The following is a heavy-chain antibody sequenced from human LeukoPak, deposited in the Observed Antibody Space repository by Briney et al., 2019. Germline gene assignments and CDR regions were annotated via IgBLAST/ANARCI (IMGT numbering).Heavy chain of an antibody. CDR3: VRDGVRGSYDHTHFDY. J-gene: IGHJ4*02. D-gene: IGHD3-22*01. Sequence: GGSLRLSCAASEFTFSSYSMNWVRQGPGKGLEWVANTDQVESEKYYVDSVKGRFAISRDNAKNSLYLQMNSLRVEDTAVYYCVRDGVRGSYDHTHFDYWGPGTVVTVSS. V-gene: IGHV3-7*01. CDR2: TDQVESEK. CDR1: EFTFSSYS.